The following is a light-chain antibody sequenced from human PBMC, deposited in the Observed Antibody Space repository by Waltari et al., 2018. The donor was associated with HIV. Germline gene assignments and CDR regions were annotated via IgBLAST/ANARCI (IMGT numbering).Light chain of an antibody. CDR2: STN. V-gene: IGLV8-61*01. J-gene: IGLJ2*01. CDR3: VLYMGRGISL. Sequence: QTVVTQEPSFSVSPGGTVTLTCGLSSGSVSPSYYPRWYQQTPGQAPRTLIYSTNTRSSGVPDRFSGSILGNKAALTITGAQADDESDYYCVLYMGRGISLFGGGTKLTVL. CDR1: SGSVSPSYY.